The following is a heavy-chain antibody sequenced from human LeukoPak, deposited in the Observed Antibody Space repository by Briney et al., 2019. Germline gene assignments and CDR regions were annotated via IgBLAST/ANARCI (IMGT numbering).Heavy chain of an antibody. CDR1: GGSISSGGYY. Sequence: SETLSLTCTVSGGSISSGGYYWSWIRQHPGKGLEWIGYIYYSGSTYYNPSLKSRVTISVDTSKNQFSLKLSPVTAADTAVYYCARGGGGYSYGYLGILFDYWGQGTLVTVSS. CDR2: IYYSGST. J-gene: IGHJ4*02. D-gene: IGHD5-18*01. CDR3: ARGGGGYSYGYLGILFDY. V-gene: IGHV4-31*03.